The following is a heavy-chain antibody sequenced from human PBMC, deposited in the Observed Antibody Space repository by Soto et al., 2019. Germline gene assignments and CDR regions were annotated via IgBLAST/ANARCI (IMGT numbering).Heavy chain of an antibody. Sequence: GGSLRLSCAASGFTFSSYGMHWVRQAPGKGLEWVAVIWYDGSNKYYADSVKGRFTISRDNSKNTLYLQMNSLRAEDTAVYYCARDPGYYGSGCSSPVYYYYGMDVWGQGTTVTVSS. CDR1: GFTFSSYG. J-gene: IGHJ6*02. CDR3: ARDPGYYGSGCSSPVYYYYGMDV. D-gene: IGHD3-10*01. V-gene: IGHV3-33*01. CDR2: IWYDGSNK.